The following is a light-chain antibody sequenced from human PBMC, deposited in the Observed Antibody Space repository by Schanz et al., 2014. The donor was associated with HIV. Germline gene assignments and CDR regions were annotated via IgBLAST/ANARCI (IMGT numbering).Light chain of an antibody. J-gene: IGKJ1*01. CDR3: QQYGSSPWT. Sequence: EIVLTQSPGTLSLSPGDRATLSCRASQSVSSNLAWYQQKPGQAPRLLIYGASTRAAGIPDRFSGSGSGTVFTLTISRLEPEDFAVYHCQQYGSSPWTFGPGTKVEVK. CDR2: GAS. CDR1: QSVSSN. V-gene: IGKV3-20*01.